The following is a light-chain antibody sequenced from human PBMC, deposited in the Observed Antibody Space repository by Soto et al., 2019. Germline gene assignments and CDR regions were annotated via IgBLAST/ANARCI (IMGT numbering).Light chain of an antibody. CDR2: KVS. J-gene: IGKJ1*01. CDR3: QQYNTYSWT. Sequence: DIQMTQFPSTLSASVGDRVTITCRASQSISNRLAWFQQKSGEAPKILIHKVSSLESGVPPRFSGSGSGTEFTLTISSLQPDDFATYYCQQYNTYSWTFGQGTKVEIK. V-gene: IGKV1-5*03. CDR1: QSISNR.